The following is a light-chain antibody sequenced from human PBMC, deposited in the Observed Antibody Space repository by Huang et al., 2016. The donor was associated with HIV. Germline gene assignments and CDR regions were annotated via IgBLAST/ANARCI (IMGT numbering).Light chain of an antibody. J-gene: IGKJ4*01. V-gene: IGKV3-11*01. CDR1: QSVNTF. CDR2: DAA. Sequence: EIVLTQSPATLSLSPGERATLSCRASQSVNTFLGWYQQKPGQAPRLLIYDAANRATGIPARFSGSGSGTDFTLTISSLEPEDFAVYYCQQRSNRPLTFGGGTKVEIK. CDR3: QQRSNRPLT.